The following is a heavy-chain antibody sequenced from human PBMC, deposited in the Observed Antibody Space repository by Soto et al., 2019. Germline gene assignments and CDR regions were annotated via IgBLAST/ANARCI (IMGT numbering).Heavy chain of an antibody. V-gene: IGHV4-59*01. J-gene: IGHJ4*02. CDR2: IYYSGST. D-gene: IGHD6-6*01. CDR3: ARASIAARRLDY. CDR1: GGSISSYY. Sequence: ASETLSLTCTVSGGSISSYYWSWIRQPPGRGLEWIGYIYYSGSTNYNPSLKSRVTISVDTSKNQFSLKLSSVTAADTAVYYCARASIAARRLDYWGQGTLVTVSS.